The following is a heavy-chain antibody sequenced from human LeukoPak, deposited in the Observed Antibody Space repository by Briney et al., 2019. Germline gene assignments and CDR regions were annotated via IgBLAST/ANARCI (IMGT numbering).Heavy chain of an antibody. CDR1: GFTFSSYG. J-gene: IGHJ4*02. D-gene: IGHD5-12*01. Sequence: GGSLRLSCAASGFTFSSYGMHWVRQAPGKGLEWVAVISYDGSNKYYADSVKGRFTISRDNSKNTLYLQMNSLRAEDTAVYYCAKEAPNRGYSDYDFGGLGNWGQGTLVTVSS. CDR3: AKEAPNRGYSDYDFGGLGN. CDR2: ISYDGSNK. V-gene: IGHV3-30*18.